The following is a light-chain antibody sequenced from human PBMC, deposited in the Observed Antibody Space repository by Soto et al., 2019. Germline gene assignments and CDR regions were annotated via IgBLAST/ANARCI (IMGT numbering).Light chain of an antibody. CDR3: QQYNNWPWT. J-gene: IGKJ1*01. CDR2: GAS. V-gene: IGKV3-15*01. CDR1: QSISDT. Sequence: DIVMTQSPATLSLSPGGRPTVSCQASQSISDTLAWYQQKPGQAPRLLIYGASARATGFPARFSGSGSGTDFTLTISSLQSEDFAVYYCQQYNNWPWTFGQGTKVDIK.